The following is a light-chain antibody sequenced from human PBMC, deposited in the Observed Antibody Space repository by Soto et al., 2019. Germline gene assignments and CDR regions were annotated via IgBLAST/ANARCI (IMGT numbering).Light chain of an antibody. CDR2: EVN. CDR1: TSDIGGFNY. Sequence: ALTQPASVSGSPGQSITISCTGTTSDIGGFNYVSWYQQYPGEAPKLILYEVNIRPSGVSNRFSGSKSGDTASLTISGLQAADEADFYCSSYTTSDTHVFGSGTKVTVL. J-gene: IGLJ1*01. CDR3: SSYTTSDTHV. V-gene: IGLV2-14*01.